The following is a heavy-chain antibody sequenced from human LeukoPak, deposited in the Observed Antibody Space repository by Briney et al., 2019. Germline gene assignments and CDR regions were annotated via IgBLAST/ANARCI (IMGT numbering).Heavy chain of an antibody. CDR1: GGTFSSYA. V-gene: IGHV1-46*01. D-gene: IGHD3-16*02. CDR3: ARDNSVGDIAWWFDP. Sequence: ASVKVSCKASGGTFSSYAISWVRQAPGQGLEWLGLINPSGSSTLYAQKFQGRVTMTRDMSTTTDYMEMSSLRSEDTAVYYCARDNSVGDIAWWFDPWGQGTLVTVSS. CDR2: INPSGSST. J-gene: IGHJ5*02.